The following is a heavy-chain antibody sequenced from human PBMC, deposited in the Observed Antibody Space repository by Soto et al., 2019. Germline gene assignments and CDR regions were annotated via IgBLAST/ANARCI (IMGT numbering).Heavy chain of an antibody. V-gene: IGHV1-69*02. D-gene: IGHD5-12*01. CDR3: AKWGDGYNSGFDY. Sequence: QIQLVQSGAEVKKPGSSVKVSCKASGGTFSSYTISWVRQAPGQGLEWMGRIVPILGIANYAQKFQGRGTITADKSTRTAYRALSSLRSEDTDVYYCAKWGDGYNSGFDYWGQGTLVTGTS. J-gene: IGHJ4*02. CDR1: GGTFSSYT. CDR2: IVPILGIA.